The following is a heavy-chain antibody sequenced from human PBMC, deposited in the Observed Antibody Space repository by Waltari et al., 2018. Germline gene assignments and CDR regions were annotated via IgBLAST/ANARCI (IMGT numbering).Heavy chain of an antibody. Sequence: EVQLLESGGGLVQPGGSLRLSCAASGFTFSSYAMSWVRQAPGKGLEWVSAISGSGGSTYYADSVKGRFTISRDNAKNSLYLQMNSLRAEDTAVYYCAREGDYGDYVGWFDPWGQGTLVTVSS. CDR1: GFTFSSYA. CDR3: AREGDYGDYVGWFDP. J-gene: IGHJ5*02. V-gene: IGHV3-23*01. CDR2: ISGSGGST. D-gene: IGHD4-17*01.